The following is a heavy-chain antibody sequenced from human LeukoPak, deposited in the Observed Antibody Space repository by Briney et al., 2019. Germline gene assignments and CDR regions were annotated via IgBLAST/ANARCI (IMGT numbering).Heavy chain of an antibody. CDR1: GGSIPTKNFY. CDR2: VFYSGRT. J-gene: IGHJ5*02. CDR3: ARDLSTYYYGSGSANWFDP. Sequence: SETLSLTCTVSGGSIPTKNFYWGWIRQPPGKGLEWIGSVFYSGRTYYNPSLKSRVTISIDTSKNQFSLKLSSVIAADTAMYYCARDLSTYYYGSGSANWFDPWGQGTLVTVSS. V-gene: IGHV4-39*07. D-gene: IGHD3-10*01.